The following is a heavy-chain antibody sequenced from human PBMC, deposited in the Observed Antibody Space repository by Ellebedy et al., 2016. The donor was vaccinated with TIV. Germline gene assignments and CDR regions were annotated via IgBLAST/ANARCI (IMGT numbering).Heavy chain of an antibody. CDR1: GGSISSGGCY. Sequence: SETLSLTXTVSGGSISSGGCYWSWLRQHPGKGLEWIGYIYYSGSTNYNPSLKSRVTISVDTSKNQFSLKLSSVTAADTAVYYCARGVGYALDYWGQGTLVTVSS. V-gene: IGHV4-61*08. CDR3: ARGVGYALDY. J-gene: IGHJ4*02. CDR2: IYYSGST. D-gene: IGHD5-18*01.